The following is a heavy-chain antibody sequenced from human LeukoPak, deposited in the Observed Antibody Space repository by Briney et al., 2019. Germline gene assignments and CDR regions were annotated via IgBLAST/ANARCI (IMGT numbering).Heavy chain of an antibody. CDR1: GFTFSSYS. CDR3: TTEGFTYGYHSLDS. Sequence: PGGSLRLSCAASGFTFSSYSMNWVRQAPGEGLEWVGRFNRRSDGETTDYAAPVKGRFTISTDDSKNTLYLQMSSLKSEDTAVYYCTTEGFTYGYHSLDSWGQGTPVTVSS. J-gene: IGHJ4*02. V-gene: IGHV3-15*01. CDR2: FNRRSDGETT. D-gene: IGHD5-18*01.